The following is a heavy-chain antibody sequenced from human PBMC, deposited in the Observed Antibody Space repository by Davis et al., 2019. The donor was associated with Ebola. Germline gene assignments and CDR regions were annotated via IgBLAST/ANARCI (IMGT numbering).Heavy chain of an antibody. J-gene: IGHJ4*02. D-gene: IGHD7-27*01. CDR3: ATDNWGPAL. V-gene: IGHV3-7*01. Sequence: PGGSLRPSCEVSGFNFATSWMTWVRQAPGKGLEWVANMKEDGSKINYVDSVKGRFTISRDNAKKSLYLDMSSVRVDDTAVYYCATDNWGPALWGQGTRSPSRQ. CDR2: MKEDGSKI. CDR1: GFNFATSW.